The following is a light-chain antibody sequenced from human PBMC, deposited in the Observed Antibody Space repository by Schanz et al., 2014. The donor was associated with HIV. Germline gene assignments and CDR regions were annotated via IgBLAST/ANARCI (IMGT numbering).Light chain of an antibody. CDR1: QGISNL. J-gene: IGKJ1*01. V-gene: IGKV1-27*01. CDR3: HQFYSSRGT. Sequence: IQLTQSPSSLSASLGDSVTITCRASQGISNLLAWYQQKPGKVPKVLIYAASTLQSGVPSRFSGSGSGTDFTLTITSLQPEDVAVYYCHQFYSSRGTFGQGTKVEI. CDR2: AAS.